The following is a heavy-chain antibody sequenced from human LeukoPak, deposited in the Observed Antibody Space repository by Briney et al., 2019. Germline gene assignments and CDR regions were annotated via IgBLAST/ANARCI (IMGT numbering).Heavy chain of an antibody. CDR2: IYYSGST. J-gene: IGHJ4*02. CDR1: GGSISSSSYY. CDR3: ARLPMAVTPHVDY. Sequence: PSETLSLTCTVSGGSISSSSYYWGWIRQPPGKGLEWIGSIYYSGSTYYNPSLKSRVTISVDRSKNQFSLKLGSVTAADTAVYYCARLPMAVTPHVDYWGQGTLVTVSS. D-gene: IGHD2-21*02. V-gene: IGHV4-39*01.